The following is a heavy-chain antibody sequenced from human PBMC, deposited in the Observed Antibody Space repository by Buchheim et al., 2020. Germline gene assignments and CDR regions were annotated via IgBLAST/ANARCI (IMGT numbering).Heavy chain of an antibody. CDR2: INPSGGST. D-gene: IGHD3-16*01. CDR3: ARVHITGLGTPTWFDP. CDR1: GYTFTSYY. V-gene: IGHV1-46*01. J-gene: IGHJ5*02. Sequence: QVQLVQSGAEVKKPGASVKVSCKVSGYTFTSYYMHWVRQAPGQGLEWMGIINPSGGSTSYAQKFQGRVTMTRDTSTSTVYMELSSLRSEDTAVYYCARVHITGLGTPTWFDPWGQGTL.